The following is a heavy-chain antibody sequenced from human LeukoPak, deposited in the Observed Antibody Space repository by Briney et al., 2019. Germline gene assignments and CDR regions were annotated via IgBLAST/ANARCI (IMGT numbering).Heavy chain of an antibody. V-gene: IGHV3-23*01. J-gene: IGHJ5*02. Sequence: GGSLRLSCAASGFTFSSYAMSWVRQAPGKGLEWVSAISGSGGSTYYADSVKGRFTISRDNSKNTLYLQMNSLRAEDTAVYYCAKHPIVVVTATPNWFDPWGQGTLVTVSS. CDR3: AKHPIVVVTATPNWFDP. CDR1: GFTFSSYA. CDR2: ISGSGGST. D-gene: IGHD2-21*02.